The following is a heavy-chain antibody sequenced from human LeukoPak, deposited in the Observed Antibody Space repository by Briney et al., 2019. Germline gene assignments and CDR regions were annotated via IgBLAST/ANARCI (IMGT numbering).Heavy chain of an antibody. D-gene: IGHD3-22*01. CDR3: TRVDTSAYYYPPDY. V-gene: IGHV1-18*01. Sequence: GASVKVSCKASGYTFTNYGISWVRQAPGQGLEWMGWISALSGNPNYAQNLQGRVTMTTDTSTSTAYMELRSLRSDDTAIYYCTRVDTSAYYYPPDYWGQGTLVTVSS. J-gene: IGHJ4*02. CDR2: ISALSGNP. CDR1: GYTFTNYG.